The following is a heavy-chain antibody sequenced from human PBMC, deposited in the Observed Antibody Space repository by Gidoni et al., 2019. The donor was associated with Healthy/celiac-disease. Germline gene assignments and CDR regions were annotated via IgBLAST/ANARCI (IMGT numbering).Heavy chain of an antibody. J-gene: IGHJ4*02. CDR1: GFTFSSYG. D-gene: IGHD2-15*01. Sequence: QVQLVESGGGVVQPGRSLRLSCSASGFTFSSYGMNWVRQAPGKGLEWVAVIWYDGSNKYYADSVKGRFTISRDNSKNTLYLQMNSLRAEDTAVYYCAREAHPDCSGGSCYSNACDYWGQGTLVTVSS. CDR2: IWYDGSNK. V-gene: IGHV3-33*01. CDR3: AREAHPDCSGGSCYSNACDY.